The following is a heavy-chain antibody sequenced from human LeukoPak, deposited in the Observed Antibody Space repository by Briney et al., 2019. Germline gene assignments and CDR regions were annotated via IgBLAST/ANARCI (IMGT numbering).Heavy chain of an antibody. D-gene: IGHD3-10*01. Sequence: ASVKVSCKASGYTFTSYGISWVRQAPGQGLEWMGWISAYNGNTNYAQKLQGRVTMATDTSTSTAYMELRSLRSDDTAVYYCASMVRGVPTSWFDPWGQGTLVTVSS. J-gene: IGHJ5*02. CDR2: ISAYNGNT. CDR1: GYTFTSYG. V-gene: IGHV1-18*01. CDR3: ASMVRGVPTSWFDP.